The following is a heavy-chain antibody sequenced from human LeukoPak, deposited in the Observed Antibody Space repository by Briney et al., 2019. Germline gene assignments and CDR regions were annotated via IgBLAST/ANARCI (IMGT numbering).Heavy chain of an antibody. CDR3: AKATEGMYYYYGMNV. D-gene: IGHD3-10*01. V-gene: IGHV3-23*01. Sequence: PGGSLRLSCAASGFTFSSYAMSWVRQAPGKGLEWVSLISGNGDNTYYADSVKGRFTISRDNSKNTLYLQMNSLRAEDTAIYYCAKATEGMYYYYGMNVWGQGTTVTVSS. CDR1: GFTFSSYA. J-gene: IGHJ6*02. CDR2: ISGNGDNT.